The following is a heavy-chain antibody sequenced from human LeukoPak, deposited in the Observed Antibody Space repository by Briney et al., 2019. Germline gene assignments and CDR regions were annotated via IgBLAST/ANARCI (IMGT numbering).Heavy chain of an antibody. D-gene: IGHD1-26*01. J-gene: IGHJ4*02. CDR1: GFTFSDYA. V-gene: IGHV3-23*01. CDR2: ISGSADNT. CDR3: AKRTPYSGSSQSFDY. Sequence: GGSLRPSCVASGFTFSDYAMSWVRQAPGKGLEWVSAISGSADNTYYADFVKGRFAISRNNSKNTLYLQWSTLRADDTAVYYCAKRTPYSGSSQSFDYWGQGTLVTVSS.